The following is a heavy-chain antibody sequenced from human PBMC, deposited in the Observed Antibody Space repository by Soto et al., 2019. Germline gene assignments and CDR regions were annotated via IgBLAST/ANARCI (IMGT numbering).Heavy chain of an antibody. V-gene: IGHV5-51*01. Sequence: GESLKISCKGSGYRFSSYWIGWVRQMPGKGLEWMGFIYPGDSETRYSPSFQGQVTISVDKSIDTAYLQWSSLQASDTGIYYCARQGSNGALFYYALDVWGQGTTVTVSS. CDR3: ARQGSNGALFYYALDV. CDR2: IYPGDSET. CDR1: GYRFSSYW. D-gene: IGHD6-19*01. J-gene: IGHJ6*02.